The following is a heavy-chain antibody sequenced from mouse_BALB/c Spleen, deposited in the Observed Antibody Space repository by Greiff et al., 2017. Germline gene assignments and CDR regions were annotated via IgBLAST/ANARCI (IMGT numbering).Heavy chain of an antibody. CDR2: ICGGGST. V-gene: IGHV2-6-5*01. Sequence: QVQLQQSGPGLVAPSQSLSITCTVSGFSFTDYGVSWIRQPPGKGLEWLGVICGGGSTYYNSALKSRLSISKDNSKSQVFLKMNSLQTDDTAMYYCANNRYDWYAMDYWGQGTSVTVSS. D-gene: IGHD2-14*01. CDR3: ANNRYDWYAMDY. J-gene: IGHJ4*01. CDR1: GFSFTDYG.